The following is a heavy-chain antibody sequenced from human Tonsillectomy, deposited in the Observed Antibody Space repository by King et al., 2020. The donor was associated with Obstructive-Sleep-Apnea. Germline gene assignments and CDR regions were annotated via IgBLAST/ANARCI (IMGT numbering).Heavy chain of an antibody. D-gene: IGHD2-15*01. Sequence: VQLVESGGGVVQPGRSLRLSCEVSGFTFRSYGMHWVRQAPGKGLEWVAVIWYVGSYKYYADSVKGRFTISRDNSKNTRYLEMRSLRVEDTAVYYCARDYIEVVVAGSQVGMDVWGQGTSVTVSS. V-gene: IGHV3-33*01. J-gene: IGHJ6*02. CDR3: ARDYIEVVVAGSQVGMDV. CDR1: GFTFRSYG. CDR2: IWYVGSYK.